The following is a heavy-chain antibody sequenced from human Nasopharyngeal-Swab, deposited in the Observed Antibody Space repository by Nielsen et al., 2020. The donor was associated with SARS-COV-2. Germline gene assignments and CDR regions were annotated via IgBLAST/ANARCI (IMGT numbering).Heavy chain of an antibody. Sequence: LSLTCAASGFILSTYAMHWVRQAPGKGLEWVALISYDGSSNYYAHSVKGRFTISRDNSKNTLYLQMNSLRGEDTAVYYCARPARRGLNWFDPWGQGTLVTVSS. J-gene: IGHJ5*02. D-gene: IGHD3-22*01. V-gene: IGHV3-30-3*01. CDR3: ARPARRGLNWFDP. CDR2: ISYDGSSN. CDR1: GFILSTYA.